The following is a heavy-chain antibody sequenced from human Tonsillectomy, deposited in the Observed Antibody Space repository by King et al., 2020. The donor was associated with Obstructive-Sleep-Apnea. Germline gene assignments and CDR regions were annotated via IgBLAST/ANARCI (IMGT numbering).Heavy chain of an antibody. J-gene: IGHJ4*02. V-gene: IGHV3-9*01. CDR3: AKDMRQWLMFYFDY. CDR1: GFTFDDYS. CDR2: FNWNVDSI. D-gene: IGHD6-19*01. Sequence: QLVQSGGGLVQPGRSLRLSCAASGFTFDDYSMHWVRQAPWKGLDCVAGFNWNVDSIGYADSVKGRFTISRDNAKNPLYLQMNSLRAEDTALYYCAKDMRQWLMFYFDYWGQGTLVTVSS.